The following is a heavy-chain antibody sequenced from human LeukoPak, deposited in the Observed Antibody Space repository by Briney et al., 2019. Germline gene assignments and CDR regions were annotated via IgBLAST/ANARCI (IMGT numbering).Heavy chain of an antibody. CDR3: AKEMDPYGSGSYYPYFAFDY. V-gene: IGHV3-30*18. CDR2: ISYDGSNK. Sequence: PGGSLRHSCAASGFTFSSYGMHWVRQAPGKGLEWVAVISYDGSNKYYADSVKGRFTISRDNSKNTLYLQMNSLRAEDTAVYYCAKEMDPYGSGSYYPYFAFDYWGQGTLVTVSS. D-gene: IGHD3-10*01. CDR1: GFTFSSYG. J-gene: IGHJ4*02.